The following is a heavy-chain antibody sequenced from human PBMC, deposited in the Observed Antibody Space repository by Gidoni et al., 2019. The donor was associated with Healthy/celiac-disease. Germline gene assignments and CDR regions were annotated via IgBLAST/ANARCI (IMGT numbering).Heavy chain of an antibody. CDR1: GFTFSSYW. CDR3: AREAKSRAFDI. J-gene: IGHJ3*02. Sequence: EVQLVESGGGLVQPGGSLRLSVAASGFTFSSYWMSWVRQAPGKGLEWVANIKQDGSEKYYVDSVKGRFTISRDNAKNSLYLQMNSLRAEDTAVYYCAREAKSRAFDIWGQGTMVTVSS. D-gene: IGHD2-2*01. V-gene: IGHV3-7*01. CDR2: IKQDGSEK.